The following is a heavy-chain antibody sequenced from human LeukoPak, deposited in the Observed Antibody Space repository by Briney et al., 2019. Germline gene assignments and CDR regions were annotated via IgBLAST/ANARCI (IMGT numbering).Heavy chain of an antibody. J-gene: IGHJ4*02. D-gene: IGHD2-15*01. V-gene: IGHV1-2*02. CDR3: ARGPEVGYCSGGSCVHFDY. CDR2: INPNSGGT. Sequence: EASVKVSCKASGYTFTGYYMHWVRQAPGQGLGWMGWINPNSGGTNYAQKFQGRVTMTRDTSISTAYMELSRLRSDDTAVYYCARGPEVGYCSGGSCVHFDYWGQGTLVTVSS. CDR1: GYTFTGYY.